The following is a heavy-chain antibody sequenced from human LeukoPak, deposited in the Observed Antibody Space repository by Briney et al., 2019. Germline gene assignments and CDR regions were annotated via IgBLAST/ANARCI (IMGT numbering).Heavy chain of an antibody. Sequence: GGSLRLSCAASGFTFSSYSMNWVRQAPGKGLEWVGFIRSKAYGGTTEYAASVKGRFTISRDDSKSIAYLQMNSLKTEDTAVYYCTRDWWESFDYWGQGTLVTVSS. CDR2: IRSKAYGGTT. J-gene: IGHJ4*02. D-gene: IGHD1-26*01. V-gene: IGHV3-49*04. CDR1: GFTFSSYS. CDR3: TRDWWESFDY.